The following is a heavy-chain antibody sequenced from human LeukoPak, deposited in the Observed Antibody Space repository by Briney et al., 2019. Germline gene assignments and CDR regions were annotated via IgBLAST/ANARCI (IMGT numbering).Heavy chain of an antibody. D-gene: IGHD5-12*01. V-gene: IGHV3-21*01. J-gene: IGHJ4*02. CDR1: GFTFSSYS. Sequence: GGSLRLSCAASGFTFSSYSMNWVRQAPGKGLEWVSSISSSSSYIYYADSVKGRFTISRDNAKNSLYLQMYSLRAEDTAVYYRARDRGGVATTPFDYWGQGTLVTVSS. CDR2: ISSSSSYI. CDR3: ARDRGGVATTPFDY.